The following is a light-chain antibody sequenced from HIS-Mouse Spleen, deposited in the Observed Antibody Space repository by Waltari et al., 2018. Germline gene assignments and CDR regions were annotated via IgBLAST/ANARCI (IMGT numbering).Light chain of an antibody. J-gene: IGLJ2*01. CDR2: EVS. CDR1: SSDVGCYNY. V-gene: IGLV2-8*01. CDR3: SSYAGSNNFVV. Sequence: QSALTQPPSASGSPGQSVTIPCTGTSSDVGCYNYVSWYQQHPGKAPKLMIYEVSKRPSGVPDRFSGSKSGNTASLTVSGLQAEDEADYYCSSYAGSNNFVVFGGGTKLTVL.